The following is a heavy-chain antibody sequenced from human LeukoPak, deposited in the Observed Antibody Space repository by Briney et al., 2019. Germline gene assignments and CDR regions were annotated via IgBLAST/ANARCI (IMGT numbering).Heavy chain of an antibody. D-gene: IGHD2-2*01. J-gene: IGHJ4*02. CDR1: GGSISSSSYY. CDR2: IYYSGST. Sequence: SETLSPTCTVSGGSISSSSYYWGWIRQPPGKGLEWIGSIYYSGSTYYTPSLKSRVTISVDTSKNPFSLKLSSVTAADTAVYYCARREGCSSTSCPPYYFDYWGQGTLVTVSS. V-gene: IGHV4-39*01. CDR3: ARREGCSSTSCPPYYFDY.